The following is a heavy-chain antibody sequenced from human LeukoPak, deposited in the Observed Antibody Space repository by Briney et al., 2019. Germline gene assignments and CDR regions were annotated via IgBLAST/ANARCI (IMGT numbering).Heavy chain of an antibody. J-gene: IGHJ6*03. CDR1: GYSVNNGYY. CDR3: ARQHDSYFYYYVGV. V-gene: IGHV4-38-2*01. CDR2: LYHSDSV. Sequence: SETLSLTCAVSGYSVNNGYYWVWIRPPPGKGLEWIGSLYHSDSVYYNTALQSRVSMSVDTSKNQFSLKLSFVTAADTAVYYCARQHDSYFYYYVGVWGSGTTVTVSS.